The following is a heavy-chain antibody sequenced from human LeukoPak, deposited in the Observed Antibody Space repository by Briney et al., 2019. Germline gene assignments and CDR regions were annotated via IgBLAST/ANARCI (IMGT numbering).Heavy chain of an antibody. Sequence: SETLSLTCAVYGGSFSGYYWSWIRQPPGKGPEWIGEINHSGSTNYNPSLKSRVTISVDTSKNQFFLKLSSVTAADTAVYYCARLITIFGVENARYYFDYWGQGTLVTVSS. CDR1: GGSFSGYY. D-gene: IGHD3-3*01. J-gene: IGHJ4*02. CDR3: ARLITIFGVENARYYFDY. CDR2: INHSGST. V-gene: IGHV4-34*01.